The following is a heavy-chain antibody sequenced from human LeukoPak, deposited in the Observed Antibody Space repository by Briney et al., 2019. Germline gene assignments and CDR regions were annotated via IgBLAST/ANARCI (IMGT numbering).Heavy chain of an antibody. CDR3: ARSKEGGYYYYGMDV. V-gene: IGHV4-61*01. CDR1: GGSVSSGSYY. CDR2: LYYSGST. Sequence: SETLSLTCTVSGGSVSSGSYYWNWIRQPPGKGLEWIGYLYYSGSTNYNPSLKSRVTISVDTSKNQFSLKLSSVTAADTAVYYCARSKEGGYYYYGMDVWGKGTTVTVSS. J-gene: IGHJ6*04.